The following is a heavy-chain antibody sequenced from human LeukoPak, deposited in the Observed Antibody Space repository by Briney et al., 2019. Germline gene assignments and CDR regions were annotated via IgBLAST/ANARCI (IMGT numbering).Heavy chain of an antibody. D-gene: IGHD1-26*01. V-gene: IGHV3-21*01. CDR2: ISSSSSYI. J-gene: IGHJ4*02. Sequence: GGSLRLSCAASGFTFSSYSMNWVRQAPGKGLEGVSSISSSSSYIYYADSVKGRFTISRDNAKNSLYLQMNSLRAEDTAVYYCAREGGSIYFDYWGQGTLVTVSS. CDR1: GFTFSSYS. CDR3: AREGGSIYFDY.